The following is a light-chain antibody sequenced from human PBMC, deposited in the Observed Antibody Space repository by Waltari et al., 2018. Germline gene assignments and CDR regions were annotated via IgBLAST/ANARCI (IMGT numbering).Light chain of an antibody. V-gene: IGLV3-19*01. Sequence: SSELTQVPAVSVALGQTVRITCQGDSLRSYYASWYQQKPGQATVRVIYGKNNRPSGTPDRFSGSSSGNTASLTITGAQAEDEADYYCNSRDSSGNHVVFGGGTKLTVL. CDR2: GKN. CDR1: SLRSYY. J-gene: IGLJ2*01. CDR3: NSRDSSGNHVV.